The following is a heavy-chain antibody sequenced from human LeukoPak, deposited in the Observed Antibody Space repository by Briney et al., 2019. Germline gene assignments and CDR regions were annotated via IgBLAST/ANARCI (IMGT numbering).Heavy chain of an antibody. CDR1: GYTFISYG. CDR3: ATSAGSYAYDFWSGYRPYYYYYYGMDV. D-gene: IGHD3-3*01. J-gene: IGHJ6*02. V-gene: IGHV1-18*01. Sequence: EASVKVSCKASGYTFISYGITWVRQAPGQGLEWLGWISAYNGNIDYAQKLQGRVTLTTDTSTSTAYMEVRSLRSEDTAVYYCATSAGSYAYDFWSGYRPYYYYYYGMDVWGQGTTVTVSS. CDR2: ISAYNGNI.